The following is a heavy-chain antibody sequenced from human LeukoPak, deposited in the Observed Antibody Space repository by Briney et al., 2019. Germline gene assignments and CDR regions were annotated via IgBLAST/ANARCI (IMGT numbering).Heavy chain of an antibody. V-gene: IGHV3-23*01. CDR1: GFTFSTHA. Sequence: GGSLRLSCVASGFTFSTHAMSWVRLAPGKGLEWVSAIGGSEGSTYYADSLKGRFTISRDNSKDTLYLQMNTLRAEDTDVYYCARRASSGSYPYYFDYWGQGTLVTVSS. CDR2: IGGSEGST. J-gene: IGHJ4*02. CDR3: ARRASSGSYPYYFDY. D-gene: IGHD3-22*01.